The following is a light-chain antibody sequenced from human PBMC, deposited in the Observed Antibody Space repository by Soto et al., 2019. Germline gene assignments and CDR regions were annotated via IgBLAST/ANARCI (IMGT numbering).Light chain of an antibody. J-gene: IGKJ1*01. CDR1: QSVSSSY. CDR3: QQYGSSGT. V-gene: IGKV3-20*01. Sequence: IVFTQSPGALSFSPGERATLSCQASQSVSSSYLAWYQQKSGQAPRLLIYGASNRATGIPDRFSGSGSGTDFTLTISRLEPEDFAVYYCQQYGSSGTFGQGTKVDIK. CDR2: GAS.